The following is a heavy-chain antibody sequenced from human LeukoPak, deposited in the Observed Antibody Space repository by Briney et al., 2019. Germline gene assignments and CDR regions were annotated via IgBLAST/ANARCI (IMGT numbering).Heavy chain of an antibody. Sequence: GGSLRLSCAASGFTFSSYGMHWVRQAPGKGLEWVAVIWYDGTNKNYAESVKGRFTISRDNAMNTLYLQVNSLRAEDTAVYYCAREGVWGQGTTVTVSS. CDR2: IWYDGTNK. CDR1: GFTFSSYG. J-gene: IGHJ6*02. CDR3: AREGV. V-gene: IGHV3-33*01.